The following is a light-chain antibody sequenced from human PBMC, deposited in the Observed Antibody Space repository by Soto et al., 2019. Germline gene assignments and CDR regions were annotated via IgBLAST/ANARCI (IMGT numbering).Light chain of an antibody. Sequence: QSVLTQPASVSGSPGQSITISCTGSSSDVRNYKFVSWYQQYPGKAPKVMLYEVSKRPSGVSYRFSGSQSGNTASLTISGLQAEDEADYYCCSYAGSYSSYFFGTGTKVTVL. V-gene: IGLV2-23*02. J-gene: IGLJ1*01. CDR3: CSYAGSYSSYF. CDR1: SSDVRNYKF. CDR2: EVS.